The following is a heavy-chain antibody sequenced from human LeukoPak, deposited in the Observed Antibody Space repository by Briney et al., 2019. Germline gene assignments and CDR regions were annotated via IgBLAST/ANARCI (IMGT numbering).Heavy chain of an antibody. D-gene: IGHD3-22*01. V-gene: IGHV4-38-2*02. CDR3: ARCSSYDSSGHK. CDR2: IYHSGST. Sequence: SETLSLTCTVSGYSLSSGYYWGWIRQPPGKGLEWIGSIYHSGSTYYNPSLKSLVTISVDTSKNQFSLKLSSVTAADAAVYYCARCSSYDSSGHKWGEGTLVIVFS. J-gene: IGHJ4*02. CDR1: GYSLSSGYY.